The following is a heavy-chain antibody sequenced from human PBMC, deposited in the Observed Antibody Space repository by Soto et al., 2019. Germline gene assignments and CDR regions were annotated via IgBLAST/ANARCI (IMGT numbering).Heavy chain of an antibody. V-gene: IGHV3-21*01. CDR3: AGHNSYFDY. CDR2: ISSRSNYI. J-gene: IGHJ4*02. Sequence: EVQVVESGGGLVKPGGSLRLSCAASGFTFSTYTMNWVRQAPGKGLEWVSSISSRSNYIYYADSVKGRFTISRDNAKNSLYLEMNSLRAEDTAVYYCAGHNSYFDYWGRGTLVTVSS. D-gene: IGHD1-1*01. CDR1: GFTFSTYT.